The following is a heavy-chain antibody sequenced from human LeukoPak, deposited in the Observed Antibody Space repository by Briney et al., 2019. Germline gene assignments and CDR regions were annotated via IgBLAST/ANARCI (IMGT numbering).Heavy chain of an antibody. J-gene: IGHJ4*02. CDR1: GFTFTSYW. CDR3: ARDRRPPYSSSWYFDY. D-gene: IGHD6-13*01. CDR2: ISYDGSNK. Sequence: GGSQRLSCAASGFTFTSYWMHWVRQAPGKGLEWVAVISYDGSNKYYADSVKGRFTISRDNSKNTLYLQMNSLRAEDTAVYYCARDRRPPYSSSWYFDYWGQGTLVTVSS. V-gene: IGHV3-30-3*01.